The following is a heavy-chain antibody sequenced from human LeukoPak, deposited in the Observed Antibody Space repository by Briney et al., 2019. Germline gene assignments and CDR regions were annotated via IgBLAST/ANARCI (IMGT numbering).Heavy chain of an antibody. D-gene: IGHD2-21*02. CDR2: ISRNGAVT. Sequence: GGSLRLSCAASGLIFHDYTMHWVRQAPGKGLEWVSLISRNGAVTKYADSVKGRFTISRDNAKNSLYLQMNSLRAEDTAFYYCARGRGLGVTSTPVPFDYWGQGILVTVSS. CDR1: GLIFHDYT. V-gene: IGHV3-43*01. J-gene: IGHJ4*02. CDR3: ARGRGLGVTSTPVPFDY.